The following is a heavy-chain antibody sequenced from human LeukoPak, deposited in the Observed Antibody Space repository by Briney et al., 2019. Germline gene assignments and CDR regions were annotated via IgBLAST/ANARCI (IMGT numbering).Heavy chain of an antibody. CDR3: ARHPDSSGYYIGC. D-gene: IGHD3-22*01. CDR2: ISHSGST. J-gene: IGHJ4*02. V-gene: IGHV4-38-2*01. CDR1: GYSISSVYY. Sequence: SETLSLTCAVSGYSISSVYYWGWIRQPPGKGLEWIGSISHSGSTFYNPSLKSRVTISVDTSKNQFSLKLSSVTAADTAVYYCARHPDSSGYYIGCWGQGTLVTVSS.